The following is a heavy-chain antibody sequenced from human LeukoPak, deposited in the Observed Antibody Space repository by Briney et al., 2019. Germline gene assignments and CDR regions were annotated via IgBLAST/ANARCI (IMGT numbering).Heavy chain of an antibody. V-gene: IGHV4-38-2*02. D-gene: IGHD3-3*01. J-gene: IGHJ4*02. CDR3: ARGAEYYAIWRGYAGYSDY. CDR1: GYSISNGYY. CDR2: ISHRGST. Sequence: SETLSLTCTVSGYSISNGYYWGWIRQPPGKGLEWVGSISHRGSTYYNPSLRSRITISRDRSKQKFSLKLTSVTAADTAVYFCARGAEYYAIWRGYAGYSDYWGQGISVTVSS.